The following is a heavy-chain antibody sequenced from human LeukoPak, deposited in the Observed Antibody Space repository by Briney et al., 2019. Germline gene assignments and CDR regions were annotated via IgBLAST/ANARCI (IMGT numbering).Heavy chain of an antibody. J-gene: IGHJ4*02. CDR2: INHSGST. CDR3: ARGRNGRWVAEEETTFDY. Sequence: PSETLSLTCAVYGGSFSGYYWSWIRQPPGKGLEWIGEINHSGSTNYNPSLKSRVTISVDTSKNQFSLKLGSVTAADTAVYYCARGRNGRWVAEEETTFDYWGQGTLVTVSS. V-gene: IGHV4-34*01. CDR1: GGSFSGYY. D-gene: IGHD1-1*01.